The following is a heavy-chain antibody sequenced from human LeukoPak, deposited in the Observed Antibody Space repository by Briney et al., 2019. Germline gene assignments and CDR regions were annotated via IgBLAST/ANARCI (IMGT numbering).Heavy chain of an antibody. V-gene: IGHV3-7*01. CDR2: IKLGGSEK. CDR1: GFTFSNSW. J-gene: IGHJ4*02. D-gene: IGHD2-2*01. CDR3: ARNAPLDY. Sequence: GGSLRLSCAASGFTFSNSWMSWARQAPGKGLEWLAFIKLGGSEKYYVDSVKGRFTVSRDNAKESLYLQMYILRVEDTAVYYCARNAPLDYWGQGTLVTVSS.